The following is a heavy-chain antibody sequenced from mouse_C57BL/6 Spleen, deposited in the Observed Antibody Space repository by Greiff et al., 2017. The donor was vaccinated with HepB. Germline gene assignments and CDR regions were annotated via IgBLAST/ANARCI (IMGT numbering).Heavy chain of an antibody. D-gene: IGHD4-1*01. Sequence: QVQLQQPGAELVKPGASVKLSCKASGYTFTSYWMHWVKQRPGQGLEWIGMIHPNSGSTNYNEKFKSKATLTVDKSSSTAYMQLSSLTSEDSAVYYCARELGRRFYYAMDYWGQGTSVTVSS. CDR2: IHPNSGST. CDR3: ARELGRRFYYAMDY. CDR1: GYTFTSYW. V-gene: IGHV1-64*01. J-gene: IGHJ4*01.